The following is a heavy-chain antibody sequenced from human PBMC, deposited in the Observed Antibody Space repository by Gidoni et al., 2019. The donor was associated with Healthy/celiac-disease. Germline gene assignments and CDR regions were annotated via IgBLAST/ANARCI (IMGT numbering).Heavy chain of an antibody. D-gene: IGHD3-16*02. CDR3: ARDYRVEGAFDI. CDR1: VGPFSSYA. CDR2: IIPIFGTA. Sequence: QVQLVQSGAAVKKPGSSVKVSCKASVGPFSSYALSWVRQAPGQGREWMGGIIPIFGTANYAQKFQGRVTITADKSTSTAYRELSSLRSEDTAVYYCARDYRVEGAFDIGGQGTMVTVSS. J-gene: IGHJ3*02. V-gene: IGHV1-69*06.